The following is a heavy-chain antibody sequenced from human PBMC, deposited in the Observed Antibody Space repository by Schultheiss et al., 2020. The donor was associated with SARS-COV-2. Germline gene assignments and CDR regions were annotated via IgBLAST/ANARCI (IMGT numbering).Heavy chain of an antibody. V-gene: IGHV1-69*13. CDR1: GGTFGTHA. CDR2: IIPIFGSA. J-gene: IGHJ4*02. CDR3: ATGGGDDYDSSGWNNFDY. Sequence: LVKVSCKASGGTFGTHAITWVRQAPGQGLEWMGGIIPIFGSANYAQNFQGRVTITADESTNTAYMELSSLRSEDTAVYYCATGGGDDYDSSGWNNFDYWGQGTLVTVSS. D-gene: IGHD3-22*01.